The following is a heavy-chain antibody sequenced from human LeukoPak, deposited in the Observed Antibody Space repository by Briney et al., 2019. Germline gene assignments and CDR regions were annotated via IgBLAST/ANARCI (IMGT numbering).Heavy chain of an antibody. D-gene: IGHD3-10*01. CDR1: GFTFSSDG. Sequence: GGSLRHSCAPPGFTFSSDGMSWVRQAPGRGLEWVSAISGSGGKTDYADSVKGRFTISRDNSKNALYLQMNSLKTEDTAVYYCTTDLRPVLVWYGESSIFDYWGQGTLVTVSS. CDR2: ISGSGGKT. V-gene: IGHV3-23*01. CDR3: TTDLRPVLVWYGESSIFDY. J-gene: IGHJ4*02.